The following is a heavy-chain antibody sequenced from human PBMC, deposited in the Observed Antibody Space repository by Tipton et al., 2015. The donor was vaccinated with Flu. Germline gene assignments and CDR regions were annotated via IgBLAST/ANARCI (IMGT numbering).Heavy chain of an antibody. J-gene: IGHJ2*01. CDR2: SNGYNTDT. D-gene: IGHD5-24*01. CDR3: ARDGDGHKIYWYFDL. V-gene: IGHV1-18*01. Sequence: QLVQSGAEVKKPGASVRVSCKASGYTFTSFGISWVRRAPGQGLEWMGWSNGYNTDTKYAQKFQDRFTMTTHASTSTAYMELRSLRSDDTAVYYCARDGDGHKIYWYFDLWGRGTLVTVSS. CDR1: GYTFTSFG.